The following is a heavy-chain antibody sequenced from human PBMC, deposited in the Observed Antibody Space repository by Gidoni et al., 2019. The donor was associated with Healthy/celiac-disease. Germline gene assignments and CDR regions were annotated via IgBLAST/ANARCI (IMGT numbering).Heavy chain of an antibody. V-gene: IGHV3-30-3*01. Sequence: QVQLVESGGGVVQPGRSLRLSCAASGFTFSSYAMHWVRQAPGKGLEWVAVISYDGSNKYYADSVKGRFTISRDNSKNTLYLQMNSLRAEDTAVYYCARALRDGYNFDYWGQGTLVTVSS. D-gene: IGHD5-12*01. CDR2: ISYDGSNK. CDR1: GFTFSSYA. CDR3: ARALRDGYNFDY. J-gene: IGHJ4*02.